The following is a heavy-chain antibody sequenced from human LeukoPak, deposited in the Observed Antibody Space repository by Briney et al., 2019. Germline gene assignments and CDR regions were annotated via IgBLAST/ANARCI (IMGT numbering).Heavy chain of an antibody. Sequence: GASVKVSCKASGSTFTSYDINWVRQATGQGLEWMGCMNPNSGNTGYAQKFQGRVTITRNTSISTAYMELSSLRSEDTAVYYCARGSPPTVPTGYYYYMDVWGKGTTVTVSS. V-gene: IGHV1-8*03. CDR2: MNPNSGNT. CDR1: GSTFTSYD. D-gene: IGHD4-17*01. J-gene: IGHJ6*03. CDR3: ARGSPPTVPTGYYYYMDV.